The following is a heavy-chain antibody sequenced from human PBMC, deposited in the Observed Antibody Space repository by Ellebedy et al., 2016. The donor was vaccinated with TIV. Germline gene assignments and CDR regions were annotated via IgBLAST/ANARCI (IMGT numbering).Heavy chain of an antibody. CDR3: ARDLDKSSGWYGGAAY. Sequence: GESLKISCVASGFTFDSYAMHWVRQAPGKGLERVAVISHDGSSQYYADSVKGRFTVSRDNSMTTVYLEINSLRAEDTALYYCARDLDKSSGWYGGAAYWGQGTQVTVSS. V-gene: IGHV3-30-3*01. D-gene: IGHD6-19*01. J-gene: IGHJ4*02. CDR1: GFTFDSYA. CDR2: ISHDGSSQ.